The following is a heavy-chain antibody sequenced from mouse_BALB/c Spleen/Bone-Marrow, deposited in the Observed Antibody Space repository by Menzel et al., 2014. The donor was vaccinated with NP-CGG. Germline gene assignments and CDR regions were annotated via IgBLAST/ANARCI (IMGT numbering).Heavy chain of an antibody. D-gene: IGHD2-1*01. CDR3: ARYGNYCYAMDY. V-gene: IGHV14-3*02. CDR1: GFNIKDTY. CDR2: IDPANGNT. J-gene: IGHJ4*01. Sequence: VQLQQSGAELVKPGASVKLSCTASGFNIKDTYMHWVKQRPEQGLEWIGRIDPANGNTKYDPKFQGKATIIADTSSNTPSLQRSSLTSEDTAVYYCARYGNYCYAMDYWGQGTSVTVSS.